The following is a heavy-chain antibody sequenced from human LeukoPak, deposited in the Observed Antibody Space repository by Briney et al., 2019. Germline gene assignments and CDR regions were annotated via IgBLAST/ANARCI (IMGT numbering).Heavy chain of an antibody. Sequence: KSSETLSLTCTVSGGSISSNSNYWAWIRQPPGGGLEWIGSVSYGGSTYYSPSLESRVTISVDTSKNQFSLKLSSVTAADTAVYYCARQALWFFDHWGQGTLVTVSS. J-gene: IGHJ4*02. CDR1: GGSISSNSNY. CDR2: VSYGGST. CDR3: ARQALWFFDH. V-gene: IGHV4-39*01. D-gene: IGHD2-21*01.